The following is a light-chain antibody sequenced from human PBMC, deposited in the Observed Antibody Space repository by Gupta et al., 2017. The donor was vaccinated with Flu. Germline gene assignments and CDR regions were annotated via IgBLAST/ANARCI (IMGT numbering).Light chain of an antibody. CDR1: QSVSSY. CDR3: QQRSARPRT. Sequence: DILLTQSPASLSSSLGDRATITCRASQSVSSYLAWYHQRPGQVPNLLIFYTSRLPTGVPARFSGSGSGTDFTLTVSGLEPEDFGICYCQQRSARPRTFGEGTRLEI. J-gene: IGKJ2*02. V-gene: IGKV3-11*01. CDR2: YTS.